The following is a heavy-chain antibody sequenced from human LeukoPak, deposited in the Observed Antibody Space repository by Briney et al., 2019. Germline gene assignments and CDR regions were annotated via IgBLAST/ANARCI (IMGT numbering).Heavy chain of an antibody. CDR2: ISGSGGST. V-gene: IGHV3-23*01. D-gene: IGHD5-18*01. CDR3: AKDPAQVVDTAMVWGVGY. CDR1: GFTFSSYA. Sequence: GGSLRLSCAASGFTFSSYAMSWVRQAPGKGLEWVSAISGSGGSTYYADSVKGRFTISRDNSKNTLYLQMNSLRAEDTAVYYCAKDPAQVVDTAMVWGVGYWGQGTLVTVSS. J-gene: IGHJ4*02.